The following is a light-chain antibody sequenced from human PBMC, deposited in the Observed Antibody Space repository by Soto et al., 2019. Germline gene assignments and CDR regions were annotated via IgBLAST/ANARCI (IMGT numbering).Light chain of an antibody. Sequence: QSVLTQPASVSGSPGQSITISCTGTSSDVGAYNFVSWYQQHPGKAPKLIIYDVSNRPSGVSNRFSGSKSGNTASLTISGLQAEDEADYYCNSYTSSSTRVFGGGTKVTVL. CDR1: SSDVGAYNF. CDR3: NSYTSSSTRV. V-gene: IGLV2-14*01. CDR2: DVS. J-gene: IGLJ2*01.